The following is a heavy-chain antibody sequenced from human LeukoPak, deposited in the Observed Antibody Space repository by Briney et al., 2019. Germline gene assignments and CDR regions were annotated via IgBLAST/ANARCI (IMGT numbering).Heavy chain of an antibody. CDR2: ISGGSTTR. CDR1: GFTFSSYS. V-gene: IGHV3-48*04. CDR3: ARGPSRGLYGPGAY. D-gene: IGHD3-10*01. Sequence: GGSLRLSCVGSGFTFSSYSMSWVRQAPGKGLEWVSFISGGSTTRHYAVSVEGRFTVSRDTAKNSLYLQMNSLRADDTAVYYCARGPSRGLYGPGAYWGRGTLVSVSS. J-gene: IGHJ4*02.